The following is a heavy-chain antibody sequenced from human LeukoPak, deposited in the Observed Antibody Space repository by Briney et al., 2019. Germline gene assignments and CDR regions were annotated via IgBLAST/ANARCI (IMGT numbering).Heavy chain of an antibody. CDR3: ARDLTPLAAATGFDP. Sequence: GASVKVSCKASGGTFSSYAISWVRQAPGQGLEWMGGIIPIFGTANYAQKFQGRVTITADESTSTAYMELSSLRSEDTAVYYCARDLTPLAAATGFDPWGQGTLVTVSS. V-gene: IGHV1-69*13. J-gene: IGHJ5*02. CDR1: GGTFSSYA. CDR2: IIPIFGTA. D-gene: IGHD6-13*01.